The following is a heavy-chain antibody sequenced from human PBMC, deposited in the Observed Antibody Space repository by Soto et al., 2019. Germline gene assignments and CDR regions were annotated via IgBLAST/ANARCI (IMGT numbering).Heavy chain of an antibody. CDR3: AREDSIIIPAVSDF. CDR1: GFAFNNYG. V-gene: IGHV3-21*01. CDR2: ISKSDYT. D-gene: IGHD2-2*01. J-gene: IGHJ4*02. Sequence: GGSLRLSCTVSGFAFNNYGINWVRQAPGKGLEWVSSISKSDYTYYSDSVKGRFAISRDNAKSSVSLQMDTLRVEDTAVYYCAREDSIIIPAVSDFWGQGTLVTVSS.